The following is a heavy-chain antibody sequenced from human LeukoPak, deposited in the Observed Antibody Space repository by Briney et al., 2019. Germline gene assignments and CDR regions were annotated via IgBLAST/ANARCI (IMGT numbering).Heavy chain of an antibody. J-gene: IGHJ6*04. Sequence: GASVKVSCKASGYTFTSYDINWVRQATGQGLEWMGWMNPNSGNTGYAQKFQGRVTMTMNTSISTPYMELSSLRSEDTAVYYCARESRPVGMDVWGKGTTVTISS. CDR3: ARESRPVGMDV. V-gene: IGHV1-8*01. CDR1: GYTFTSYD. CDR2: MNPNSGNT.